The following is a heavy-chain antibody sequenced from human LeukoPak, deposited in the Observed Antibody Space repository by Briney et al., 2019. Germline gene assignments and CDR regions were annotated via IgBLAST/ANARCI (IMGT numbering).Heavy chain of an antibody. D-gene: IGHD5-24*01. CDR3: ARGRDGYNLINY. Sequence: GGSLRLSCAASGFTFSSYGMHWVRQAPGKGLEWVAFIRYDGSNKYYADSVKGRFTISRDNSKNTLYLQMSSLRAEDTAVYYCARGRDGYNLINYWGQGTLVTVSS. J-gene: IGHJ4*02. CDR2: IRYDGSNK. CDR1: GFTFSSYG. V-gene: IGHV3-30*02.